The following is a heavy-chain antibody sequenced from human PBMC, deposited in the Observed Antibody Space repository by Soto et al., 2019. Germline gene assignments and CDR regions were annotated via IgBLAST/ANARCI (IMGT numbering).Heavy chain of an antibody. CDR3: ARDQVGATVSAFDI. CDR2: ISYDGSNK. J-gene: IGHJ3*02. Sequence: PGGSLRLSCAASGFTFTRYSMNWVRQAPGKGLEWVAVISYDGSNKYYADSVKGRFTISRDNSKNTLYLQMNSLRAEDTAVYYCARDQVGATVSAFDIWGQGTMVTVSS. D-gene: IGHD1-26*01. CDR1: GFTFTRYS. V-gene: IGHV3-30*03.